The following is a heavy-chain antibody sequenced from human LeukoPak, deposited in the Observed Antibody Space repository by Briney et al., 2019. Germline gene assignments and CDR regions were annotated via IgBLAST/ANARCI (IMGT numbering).Heavy chain of an antibody. CDR1: GFTFSNAW. V-gene: IGHV3-15*01. Sequence: GGSLRLSCAASGFTFSNAWMSWVRQAPGKGLEWVGRIKSKTDGGTTDYAAPVKGRFTISRDDSKNSLYLQMNSLKTEDTAVYYCARAQYGDYARFDYWGQGTLVTVSS. J-gene: IGHJ4*02. CDR3: ARAQYGDYARFDY. CDR2: IKSKTDGGTT. D-gene: IGHD4-17*01.